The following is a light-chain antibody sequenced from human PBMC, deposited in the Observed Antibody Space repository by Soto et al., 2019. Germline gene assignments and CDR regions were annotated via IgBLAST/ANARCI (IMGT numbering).Light chain of an antibody. CDR3: QQHGTSRWT. CDR2: AAS. Sequence: EIVLTQSPGTLSLSPGERATLSCRASQSVDSTYLAWYHQRPGQAPRLLIYAASNRATGIPDRFSGSGSGTDFILTISRLEPEDFAVYYCQQHGTSRWTFGQGTKVEIK. CDR1: QSVDSTY. V-gene: IGKV3-20*01. J-gene: IGKJ1*01.